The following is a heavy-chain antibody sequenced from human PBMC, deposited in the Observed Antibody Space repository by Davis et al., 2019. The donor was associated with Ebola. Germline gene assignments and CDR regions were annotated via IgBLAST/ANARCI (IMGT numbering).Heavy chain of an antibody. CDR3: ARGIAAAPDV. J-gene: IGHJ4*02. CDR1: GGSFSGYY. V-gene: IGHV4-34*01. Sequence: PSETLSLTCAVYGGSFSGYYWSWIRQPPGKGLEWIGEINHSGSTNYNPSLKSRVTISVDTSKNQFSLKLSSVTAADTAVYYCARGIAAAPDVWGQGTLVTVSS. D-gene: IGHD6-13*01. CDR2: INHSGST.